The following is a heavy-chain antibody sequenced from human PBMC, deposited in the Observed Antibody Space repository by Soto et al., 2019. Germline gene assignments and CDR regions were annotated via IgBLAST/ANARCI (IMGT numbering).Heavy chain of an antibody. CDR1: GYTFTGYY. Sequence: ASVQVSCKASGYTFTGYYMHWVRQAPGQGLEWMGWINPNTGCTNYAQEFQGRVTMTRYTSLSTAYMDLIRLRSDYTSVYYWATGGPTVDAFDIWGKGTSVTV. CDR3: ATGGPTVDAFDI. D-gene: IGHD4-17*01. V-gene: IGHV1-2*02. J-gene: IGHJ3*02. CDR2: INPNTGCT.